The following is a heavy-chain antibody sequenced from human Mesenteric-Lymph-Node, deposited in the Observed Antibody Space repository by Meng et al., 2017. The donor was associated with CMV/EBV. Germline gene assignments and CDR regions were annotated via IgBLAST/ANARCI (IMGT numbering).Heavy chain of an antibody. V-gene: IGHV1-69*04. CDR3: ARDQGYSSGGWFDP. Sequence: KAPGGNFSRYAISWVRQAPGQGLEWMGRVIPILGIANYAQKFQGRVTITADTSTSTAYMELSSLTSEDTAVYYCARDQGYSSGGWFDPWGQGTLVTVSS. J-gene: IGHJ5*02. CDR2: VIPILGIA. D-gene: IGHD2-15*01. CDR1: GGNFSRYA.